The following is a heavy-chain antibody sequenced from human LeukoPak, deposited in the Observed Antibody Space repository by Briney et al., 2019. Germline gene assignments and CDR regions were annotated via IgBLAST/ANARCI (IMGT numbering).Heavy chain of an antibody. D-gene: IGHD1-26*01. Sequence: PGGSLRLSCAASGFTFSSYAMSWVRQAPGKGLEWVSAISGSGGSTYYADSVKGRFTISRDNSKNTLYLQMNSLRAEDTAVYYCAKFPGHSGSSAYYFDYWGQGTLVTVSS. J-gene: IGHJ4*02. V-gene: IGHV3-23*01. CDR1: GFTFSSYA. CDR2: ISGSGGST. CDR3: AKFPGHSGSSAYYFDY.